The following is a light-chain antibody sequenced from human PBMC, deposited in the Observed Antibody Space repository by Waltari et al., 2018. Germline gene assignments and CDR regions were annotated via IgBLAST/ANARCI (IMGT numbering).Light chain of an antibody. CDR1: KLGNKY. CDR3: QAWDTSTAPYV. Sequence: SYELTQPPSVSVSPGQTASITCSGEKLGNKYVCWFQLKPGRSPVLVIYQDTKRPSGTPERFSGSNSENTATLTISGTQAMDEADYYCQAWDTSTAPYVFGTGTKVTVL. CDR2: QDT. J-gene: IGLJ1*01. V-gene: IGLV3-1*01.